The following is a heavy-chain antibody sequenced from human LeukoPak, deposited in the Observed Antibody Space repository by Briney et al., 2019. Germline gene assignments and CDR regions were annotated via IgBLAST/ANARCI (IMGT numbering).Heavy chain of an antibody. Sequence: SVKVSCKASGGTFSSYAISWVRQAPGQGLEWMGGIIPIFGTANYAQKFQGRVTITTDESTSTAYMEPSSLRSEDTAVYYCASEYYYDSSGYYRFDYWGQGTLVTVSS. V-gene: IGHV1-69*05. D-gene: IGHD3-22*01. J-gene: IGHJ4*02. CDR3: ASEYYYDSSGYYRFDY. CDR2: IIPIFGTA. CDR1: GGTFSSYA.